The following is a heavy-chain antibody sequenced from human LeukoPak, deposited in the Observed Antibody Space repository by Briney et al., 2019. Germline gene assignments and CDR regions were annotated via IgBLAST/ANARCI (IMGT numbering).Heavy chain of an antibody. CDR1: GFTFNNYA. V-gene: IGHV3-23*01. CDR2: IIGSGGNT. J-gene: IGHJ5*02. D-gene: IGHD2-15*01. Sequence: GGSLRLSCAASGFTFNNYAMTWVRQAPGKGLEWVSTIIGSGGNTDYADSVKGRFTISRDNSKDTLFLQMDSLRVEDTAVYYCATFCSGGDCYSFAPWGQGTLVTVSS. CDR3: ATFCSGGDCYSFAP.